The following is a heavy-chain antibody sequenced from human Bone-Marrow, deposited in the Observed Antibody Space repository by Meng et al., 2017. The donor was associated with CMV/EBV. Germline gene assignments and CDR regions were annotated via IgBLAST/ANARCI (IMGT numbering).Heavy chain of an antibody. J-gene: IGHJ6*02. CDR2: ISSSGSTI. D-gene: IGHD3-3*01. CDR3: ASRTIFGVVRRYGMDV. CDR1: GFTFSSYA. Sequence: GGSLRLSCAASGFTFSSYAMHWVRQAPGKGLEWVSYISSSGSTIYYADSVKGRFTISRDNAKNSLYLQMNSLRAEDTAVYYCASRTIFGVVRRYGMDVWGQGTTVTVSS. V-gene: IGHV3-48*03.